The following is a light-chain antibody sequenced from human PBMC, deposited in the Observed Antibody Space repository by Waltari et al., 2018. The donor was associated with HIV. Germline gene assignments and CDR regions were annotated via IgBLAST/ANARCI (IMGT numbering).Light chain of an antibody. J-gene: IGLJ2*01. V-gene: IGLV2-11*01. Sequence: QSALTQPRSVSGSPGQSVTISCTGTSIDVADYNYVSWYQQHPGKAPKLMIYAVRKRPPGVPDRFSGSKSGNTAYLTISGLQAEDEADYYCCSYAGRYTLDVFGGGTKLTVL. CDR3: CSYAGRYTLDV. CDR1: SIDVADYNY. CDR2: AVR.